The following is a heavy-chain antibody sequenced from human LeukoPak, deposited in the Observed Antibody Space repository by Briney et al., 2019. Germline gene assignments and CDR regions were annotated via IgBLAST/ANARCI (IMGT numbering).Heavy chain of an antibody. D-gene: IGHD3-16*02. CDR3: ARGRRVIMITFGGVIAYFDY. J-gene: IGHJ4*02. CDR2: INHSGST. Sequence: SETLSLTCAVYGGSSSGYYGTWIRQPPGKGLEWIGEINHSGSTNYNPSLKSRVTISVDTSKNQFSLKLSSVTAADTAVYYCARGRRVIMITFGGVIAYFDYWGQGTLVTVSS. V-gene: IGHV4-34*01. CDR1: GGSSSGYY.